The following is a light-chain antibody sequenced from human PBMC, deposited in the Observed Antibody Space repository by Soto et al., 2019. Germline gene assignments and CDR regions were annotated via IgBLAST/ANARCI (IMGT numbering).Light chain of an antibody. CDR3: QQRNSWPRT. V-gene: IGKV3-11*01. CDR1: QSVSSY. Sequence: EIVLTQSPETMSLSPGDRATLSCRASQSVSSYLAWYQQKPGQAPRLLIYDASNRSTGIPARFSGSGSGTDFTLTIGSLEPEDSAVYYCQQRNSWPRTFGGGTKVEIK. J-gene: IGKJ4*01. CDR2: DAS.